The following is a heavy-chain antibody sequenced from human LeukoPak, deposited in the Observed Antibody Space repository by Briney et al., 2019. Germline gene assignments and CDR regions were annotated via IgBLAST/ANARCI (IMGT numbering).Heavy chain of an antibody. Sequence: GGSLRLSCAASGFTFSSYAMSWVRQAPGKGLEWVSAISGSGGSTYYADSVKGRFTISRDNSKNTLYLQMNGLRAEDTAVYYCAKERTYYDFWSGPAETHLFDYWGQGTLVTVSS. CDR3: AKERTYYDFWSGPAETHLFDY. D-gene: IGHD3-3*01. CDR2: ISGSGGST. V-gene: IGHV3-23*01. CDR1: GFTFSSYA. J-gene: IGHJ4*02.